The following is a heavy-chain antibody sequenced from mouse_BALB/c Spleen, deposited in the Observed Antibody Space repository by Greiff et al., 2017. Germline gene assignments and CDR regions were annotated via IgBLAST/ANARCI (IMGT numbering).Heavy chain of an antibody. CDR3: ASPLLRNWYFDV. D-gene: IGHD1-1*01. CDR1: GYTFTSYW. V-gene: IGHV1-7*01. Sequence: QVQLQQSGAELAKPGASVKMSCKASGYTFTSYWMHWVKQRPGQGLEWIGYINPSTGYTEYNQKFKDKATLTADKSSSTAYMQLSSLTSEDSAVYDCASPLLRNWYFDVWGAGTTVTVSS. CDR2: INPSTGYT. J-gene: IGHJ1*01.